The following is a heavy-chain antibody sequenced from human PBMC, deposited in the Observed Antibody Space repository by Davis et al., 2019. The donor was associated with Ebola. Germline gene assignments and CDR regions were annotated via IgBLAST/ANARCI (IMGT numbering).Heavy chain of an antibody. CDR2: IQYDGSNT. Sequence: GESLKISCAASGFTFSSYAMHWVRQTPGKGLEWVAFIQYDGSNTYYGDSVKGRFTISRDNSKNTLYLQMISLRVEDTAVYYCAKDANGNYSPFVYWGQGAPVTVSS. V-gene: IGHV3-30*02. J-gene: IGHJ4*02. CDR1: GFTFSSYA. CDR3: AKDANGNYSPFVY. D-gene: IGHD2-15*01.